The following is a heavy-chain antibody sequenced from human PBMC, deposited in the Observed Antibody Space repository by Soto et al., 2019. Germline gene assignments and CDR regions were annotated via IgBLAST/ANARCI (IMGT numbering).Heavy chain of an antibody. CDR1: GYTFTSYG. J-gene: IGHJ6*02. CDR2: ISAYNGNT. CDR3: ATATKSSGWYLSGMDV. D-gene: IGHD6-19*01. Sequence: QVQLVQSGAEVKKPGASVKVSCKASGYTFTSYGISWVRQAPGQGLEWMGWISAYNGNTNYAQKLQGRVTMTTDTSTSTAYMELRSLRSDDAAVYYCATATKSSGWYLSGMDVWGQGTTVTVSS. V-gene: IGHV1-18*04.